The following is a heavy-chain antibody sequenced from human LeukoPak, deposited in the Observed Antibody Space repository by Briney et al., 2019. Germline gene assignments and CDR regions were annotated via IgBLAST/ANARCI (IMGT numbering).Heavy chain of an antibody. Sequence: ASVTVSFKASGYDFTSVGITWVRRAPGQGLEWMGWISPYNGNTRYAQKFQGRVAMTTDTSTTTAYMELRGLRFNDTAVYYCARAGSGSGWYFDYWGQGTLVTVSS. V-gene: IGHV1-18*01. CDR2: ISPYNGNT. D-gene: IGHD6-19*01. CDR3: ARAGSGSGWYFDY. J-gene: IGHJ4*02. CDR1: GYDFTSVG.